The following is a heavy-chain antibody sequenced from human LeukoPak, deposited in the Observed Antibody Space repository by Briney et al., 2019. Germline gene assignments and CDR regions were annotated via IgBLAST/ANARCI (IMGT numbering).Heavy chain of an antibody. J-gene: IGHJ4*02. CDR3: ARVGLTYYYDSSGYSYFDY. V-gene: IGHV1-69*04. Sequence: SVKVSCKASGGTFSSYAISWVRQAPGQGLEWMGRIIPILGIANYAQKFQGRVTITPDKSTSTAYMELSSLRSEDTAVYYCARVGLTYYYDSSGYSYFDYWGQGTLVTVSS. D-gene: IGHD3-22*01. CDR2: IIPILGIA. CDR1: GGTFSSYA.